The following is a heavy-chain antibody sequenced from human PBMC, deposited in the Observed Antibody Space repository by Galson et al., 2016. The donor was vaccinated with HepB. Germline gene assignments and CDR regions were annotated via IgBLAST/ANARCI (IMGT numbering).Heavy chain of an antibody. CDR2: IYPGNSET. J-gene: IGHJ2*01. CDR1: GYIFANYW. CDR3: ARQRYFDF. V-gene: IGHV5-51*01. Sequence: QSGAEVKKPGESLKISCQGFGYIFANYWIGWVRQMPGKGLEWMVIIYPGNSETRYSPSFQGQVTISADKSTSTTYLRWSSLKTSDTAMYYCARQRYFDFWGRGTLVTVSS.